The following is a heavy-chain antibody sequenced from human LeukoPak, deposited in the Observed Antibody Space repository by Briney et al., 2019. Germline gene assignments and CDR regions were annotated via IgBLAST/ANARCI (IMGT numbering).Heavy chain of an antibody. J-gene: IGHJ4*02. CDR1: GFTFRSYG. V-gene: IGHV3-33*01. D-gene: IGHD1-14*01. CDR2: IWFDGSNK. Sequence: GGSLRLSCAASGFTFRSYGMHWVRQSPGRGLELVAIIWFDGSNKYYAESVKGRFTISRDNSMNTLYLQMNSLRAEDTAVYYCAREGGTYPYNFDYWGQGTLVTVSS. CDR3: AREGGTYPYNFDY.